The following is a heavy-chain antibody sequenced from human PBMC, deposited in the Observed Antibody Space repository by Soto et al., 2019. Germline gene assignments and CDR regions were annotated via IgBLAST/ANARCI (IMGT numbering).Heavy chain of an antibody. Sequence: QTLSLTCAISGDSVSSNSAAWNWSRQSPSRGLEWLGRTYYRSKWYNDYAVSVKSRITINPDTSKNQFSLQLNSVTPEDTAVYYCASHTWKRGYSGYDLRYWGQGTLVTVSS. CDR2: TYYRSKWYN. CDR3: ASHTWKRGYSGYDLRY. CDR1: GDSVSSNSAA. D-gene: IGHD5-12*01. J-gene: IGHJ4*02. V-gene: IGHV6-1*01.